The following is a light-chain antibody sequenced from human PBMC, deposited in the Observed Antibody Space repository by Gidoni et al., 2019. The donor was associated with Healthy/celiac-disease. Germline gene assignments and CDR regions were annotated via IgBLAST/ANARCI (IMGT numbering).Light chain of an antibody. CDR1: QSISSY. Sequence: DIQMTQTPSSLSASVGDRVTITCRARQSISSYLKWYQQKPGEAPKVLIYAASRLQSGVPSRSSGGGSGTDCTLTISSLQPEDLASYYCQRSYRTSYTFGQGTKLEIK. V-gene: IGKV1-39*01. J-gene: IGKJ2*01. CDR3: QRSYRTSYT. CDR2: AAS.